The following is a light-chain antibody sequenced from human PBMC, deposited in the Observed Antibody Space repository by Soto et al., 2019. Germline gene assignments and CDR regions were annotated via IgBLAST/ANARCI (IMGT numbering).Light chain of an antibody. J-gene: IGKJ4*01. CDR2: EVS. Sequence: DVVLTQTPRSLSVTPGQPASISCKSSQSLLYSDGRTYVYLYLQKPGQPPQLLIHEVSNRFSGVPDRFSGSGSGTDFTLKISRVEAEDVGVYYCMQSIQLPITFGGGTNVEIK. CDR1: QSLLYSDGRTY. V-gene: IGKV2D-29*01. CDR3: MQSIQLPIT.